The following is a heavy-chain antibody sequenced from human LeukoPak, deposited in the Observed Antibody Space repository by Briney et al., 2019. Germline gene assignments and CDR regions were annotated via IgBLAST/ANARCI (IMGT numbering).Heavy chain of an antibody. CDR3: AKVVSRRVTNYFDY. Sequence: GGSLRLPCAASGFTFSSYAMSWVRQAPGKGLEWVSAISGSGGSTYYADSVKGRFTISRDNSKNTLYLQMNSLRAEDTAVYYCAKVVSRRVTNYFDYWGQGTLVTVSS. V-gene: IGHV3-23*01. J-gene: IGHJ4*02. CDR1: GFTFSSYA. D-gene: IGHD2-21*02. CDR2: ISGSGGST.